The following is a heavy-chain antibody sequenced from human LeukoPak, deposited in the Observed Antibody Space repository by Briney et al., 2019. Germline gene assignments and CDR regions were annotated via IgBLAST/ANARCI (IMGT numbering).Heavy chain of an antibody. Sequence: ASVKVSCKASGGTFSSYAISWVRQAPGQGLEWMGGIIRIFGTANYAQKFQGRVTITADKSTSTAYMELSSLRSEDTAVYYCARVYYGDYAWFDPWGQGTLVTVSS. CDR1: GGTFSSYA. V-gene: IGHV1-69*06. CDR2: IIRIFGTA. CDR3: ARVYYGDYAWFDP. J-gene: IGHJ5*02. D-gene: IGHD4-17*01.